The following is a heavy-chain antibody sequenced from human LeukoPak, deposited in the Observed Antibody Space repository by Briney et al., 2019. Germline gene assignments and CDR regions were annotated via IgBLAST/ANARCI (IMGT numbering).Heavy chain of an antibody. D-gene: IGHD3-3*01. CDR1: GGSISSYY. V-gene: IGHV4-4*07. CDR3: ARARPKYYDFWSGWPLFDY. Sequence: SETLSLTCTVSGGSISSYYWSWIRQPAGKGLEWIGRIYTSGSTNYNPSLKSRVTISVDTSKNQFSLKLSSVTAADTAVYYCARARPKYYDFWSGWPLFDYWGQGTLVTVSS. J-gene: IGHJ4*02. CDR2: IYTSGST.